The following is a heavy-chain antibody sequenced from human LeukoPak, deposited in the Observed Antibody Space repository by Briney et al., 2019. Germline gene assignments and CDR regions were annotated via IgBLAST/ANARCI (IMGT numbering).Heavy chain of an antibody. CDR2: INHSGST. J-gene: IGHJ6*04. CDR3: AGVDVTMVRGVADYYYYYGMDV. CDR1: GGSFSGYY. Sequence: SETLSLTCAVHGGSFSGYYWSWIRQPPGKGLEWIGEINHSGSTNYNPSLKSRVTISVDTSKNQFSLKLSSVTAADTAVYYRAGVDVTMVRGVADYYYYYGMDVWGKGTTVTVSS. V-gene: IGHV4-34*01. D-gene: IGHD3-10*01.